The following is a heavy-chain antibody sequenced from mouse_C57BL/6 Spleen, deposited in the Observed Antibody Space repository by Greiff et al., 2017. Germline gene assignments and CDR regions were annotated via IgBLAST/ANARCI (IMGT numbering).Heavy chain of an antibody. J-gene: IGHJ3*01. CDR2: IHPSDSDT. Sequence: QVQLQQPGAELVKPGASVKVSCKASGYTFTSYWMHWVKQRPGQGLEWIGRIHPSDSDTNYNQKFKGKATLTVDTSSSTAYMQLSSLTSEDSAVYYGAMGYSNYDAWFAYWGQGTLVTVSA. D-gene: IGHD2-5*01. CDR1: GYTFTSYW. CDR3: AMGYSNYDAWFAY. V-gene: IGHV1-74*01.